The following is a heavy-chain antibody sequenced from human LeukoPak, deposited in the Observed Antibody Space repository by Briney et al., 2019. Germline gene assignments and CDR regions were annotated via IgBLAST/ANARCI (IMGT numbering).Heavy chain of an antibody. V-gene: IGHV3-23*01. CDR1: GFPFSNCA. CDR3: AKDRAPAAGDDAFDI. CDR2: LSGSGIST. D-gene: IGHD2-2*01. Sequence: GGSMRLSCAASGFPFSNCALTWVRQGPGKGLEWVSGLSGSGISTYYADSVKGRFTISRDNSKNTLYLQMNSLRAEDTAVYYCAKDRAPAAGDDAFDIWGKGTTVTISS. J-gene: IGHJ3*02.